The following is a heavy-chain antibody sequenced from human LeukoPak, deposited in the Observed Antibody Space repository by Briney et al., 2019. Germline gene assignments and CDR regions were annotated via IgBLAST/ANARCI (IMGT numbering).Heavy chain of an antibody. J-gene: IGHJ4*02. D-gene: IGHD4-17*01. V-gene: IGHV3-73*01. CDR1: GFTFSGSA. Sequence: GGSLRLSCAASGFTFSGSAMHWVRQASGKGLEWVGRIRSKANSYATAYAASVKGRFTISRDDSKNTAYLQMNSLKTEDTAAYYCTLRLRGGEGSDYWGQGTLVTVSS. CDR3: TLRLRGGEGSDY. CDR2: IRSKANSYAT.